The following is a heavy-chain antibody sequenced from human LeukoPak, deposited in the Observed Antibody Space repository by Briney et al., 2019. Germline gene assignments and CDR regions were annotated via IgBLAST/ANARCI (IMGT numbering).Heavy chain of an antibody. D-gene: IGHD5-18*01. CDR3: ARARDSYGYVRFDY. J-gene: IGHJ4*02. CDR1: GGPFSGYY. Sequence: SETLSLTCAVYGGPFSGYYWSWIRQPPGKGLEWIGEINHSGSTNYNPSLKSRVTISVDTSKNQFSLKLSSVTAADTAVYYCARARDSYGYVRFDYWGQGTLVTVSS. CDR2: INHSGST. V-gene: IGHV4-34*01.